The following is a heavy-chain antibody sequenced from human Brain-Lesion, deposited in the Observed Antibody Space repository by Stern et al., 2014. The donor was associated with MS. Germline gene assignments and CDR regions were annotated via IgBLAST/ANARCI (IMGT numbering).Heavy chain of an antibody. D-gene: IGHD2-15*01. V-gene: IGHV4-39*01. J-gene: IGHJ5*02. CDR2: IYYSGNT. CDR1: GGSVSSTSYA. Sequence: VHLVESGPGLVKPSETLSLTCTVAGGSVSSTSYAWAWIRQPPGKGLEWIGTIYYSGNTYYSPSLKSRLTISLAKSKNQFSLQLGSVTAADTAVYYCAGEEDIRYCSGGSCTGNWFDPWGQGTLVTVSS. CDR3: AGEEDIRYCSGGSCTGNWFDP.